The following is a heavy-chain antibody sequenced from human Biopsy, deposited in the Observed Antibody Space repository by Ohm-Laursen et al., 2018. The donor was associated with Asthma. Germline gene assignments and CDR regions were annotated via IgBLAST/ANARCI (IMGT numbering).Heavy chain of an antibody. Sequence: GTLSLTCAVYGGSFSSNYWSWIRPTPGKGLEWLGDNHHHGYTNYNSSPSSRLTLSVDTSKKQFSLRLTSVSAPDTAVYYCSRGSSSRLSQWELLVSGGKRAHSYYGMDVWGQGTTVTVSS. V-gene: IGHV4-34*01. J-gene: IGHJ6*02. CDR3: SRGSSSRLSQWELLVSGGKRAHSYYGMDV. D-gene: IGHD1-26*01. CDR2: NHHHGYT. CDR1: GGSFSSNY.